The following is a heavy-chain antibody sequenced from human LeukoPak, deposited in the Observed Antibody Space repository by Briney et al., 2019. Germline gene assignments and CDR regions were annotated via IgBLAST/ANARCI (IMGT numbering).Heavy chain of an antibody. D-gene: IGHD6-6*01. CDR3: AKGRRVYYYYYMDV. V-gene: IGHV3-9*03. CDR1: GFTFDDYA. J-gene: IGHJ6*03. Sequence: PGRSLRLSCAASGFTFDDYAMHWVRQAPGKGLEWVSGISWNSGSIGYADSVKGRFTISRDNAKNSLYLQMNSLRAEDMAVYYCAKGRRVYYYYYMDVWGKGTTVTVSS. CDR2: ISWNSGSI.